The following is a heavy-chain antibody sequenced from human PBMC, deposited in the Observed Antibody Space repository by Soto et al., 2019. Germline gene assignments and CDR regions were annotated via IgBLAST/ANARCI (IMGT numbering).Heavy chain of an antibody. D-gene: IGHD3-9*01. CDR1: GGSISSYY. J-gene: IGHJ4*02. V-gene: IGHV4-4*07. CDR3: ARERDYDISFLIDY. CDR2: IYTSGST. Sequence: QVQLQESGPGLVKPSETLSLTCTVSGGSISSYYWSWIRQPAGKGLEWIGRIYTSGSTNYNPSLKSRVTMSVDTSKNLFSLKLSSVTAADTAVYYCARERDYDISFLIDYWGQGTLVTVSS.